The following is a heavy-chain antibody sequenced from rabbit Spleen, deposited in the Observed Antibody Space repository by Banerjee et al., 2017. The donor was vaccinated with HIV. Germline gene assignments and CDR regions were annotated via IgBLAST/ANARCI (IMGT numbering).Heavy chain of an antibody. J-gene: IGHJ6*01. CDR3: ARDTASSFSSYGMDL. CDR2: IDTGSSGFT. CDR1: GFSLTSSDY. D-gene: IGHD8-1*01. V-gene: IGHV1S40*01. Sequence: QSLEESGGDLVKPGASLTLTCTASGFSLTSSDYMCWVRQAPGMGLEWIACIDTGSSGFTYHANWAKGRFTISKTSSTTVPLQMTSLTVADTATYFCARDTASSFSSYGMDLWGPGTLVTVS.